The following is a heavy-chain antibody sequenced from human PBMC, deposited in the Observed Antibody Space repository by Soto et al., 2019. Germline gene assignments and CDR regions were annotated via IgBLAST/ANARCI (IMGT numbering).Heavy chain of an antibody. J-gene: IGHJ4*02. Sequence: GGSLRLSCAASGFTFSSYAMHWVRQAPGKGLEWVAVISYDGSNKYYADSVKGRFTISRDNSKNTLYLQMNSLRAEDTAVYYCARDRGWEPRSDFDYRGQGTLVTVSS. V-gene: IGHV3-30-3*01. D-gene: IGHD1-26*01. CDR3: ARDRGWEPRSDFDY. CDR2: ISYDGSNK. CDR1: GFTFSSYA.